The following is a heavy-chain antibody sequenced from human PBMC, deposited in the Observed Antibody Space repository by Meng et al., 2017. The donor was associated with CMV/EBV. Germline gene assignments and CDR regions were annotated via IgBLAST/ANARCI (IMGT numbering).Heavy chain of an antibody. Sequence: GGSLRLSCAAPGFTFSSYEMNWVRQAPGKGLEWVSYISSSGSTIYYADSVKGRFTISRDNAKNSLYLQMNSLRAEDTAVYYCAREGKITMATDVWGQGTTVTVSS. V-gene: IGHV3-48*03. CDR2: ISSSGSTI. CDR1: GFTFSSYE. CDR3: AREGKITMATDV. D-gene: IGHD3-10*01. J-gene: IGHJ6*02.